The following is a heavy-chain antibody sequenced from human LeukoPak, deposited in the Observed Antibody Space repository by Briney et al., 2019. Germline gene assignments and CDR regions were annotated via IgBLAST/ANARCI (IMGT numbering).Heavy chain of an antibody. Sequence: GGSLRLSCAASGFTFSSYSMNWVRQAPGKGLEWVSSISSSSSYIYYADSVKGRFTISRDNAKNSLYLQMNSLRAEDTAVYYCARGSPYDFWSGYSHYYFDYWGQGTLVTVSS. J-gene: IGHJ4*02. CDR3: ARGSPYDFWSGYSHYYFDY. CDR2: ISSSSSYI. V-gene: IGHV3-21*01. CDR1: GFTFSSYS. D-gene: IGHD3-3*01.